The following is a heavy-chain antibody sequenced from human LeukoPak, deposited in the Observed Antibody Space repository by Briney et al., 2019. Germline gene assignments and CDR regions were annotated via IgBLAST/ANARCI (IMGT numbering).Heavy chain of an antibody. CDR1: GGSISSNDYY. Sequence: PSETLSLTCTVSGGSISSNDYYWDWIRQPPGMGLEYIGSIYYSGSTYYNPSLKSRVTISVDTSKNQFSLKLSSVTAADTAVYYCARAPAMVPFDYWGQGTLVTVSS. D-gene: IGHD5-18*01. J-gene: IGHJ4*02. CDR2: IYYSGST. V-gene: IGHV4-39*01. CDR3: ARAPAMVPFDY.